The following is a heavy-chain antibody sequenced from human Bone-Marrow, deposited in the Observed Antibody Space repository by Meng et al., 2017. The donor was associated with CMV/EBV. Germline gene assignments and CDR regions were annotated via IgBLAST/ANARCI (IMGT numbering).Heavy chain of an antibody. D-gene: IGHD3-3*01. Sequence: SETLSLTCTVSGGSISSSSYYWGWIRQPPGKGLEWIGSIYYSGNTYYNPSLKSRVTISVDTSKNQFSLKLSSVTAADTAIYYCARGYYDFWSGGGLYVWGQGTTVTVSS. CDR1: GGSISSSSYY. CDR3: ARGYYDFWSGGGLYV. CDR2: IYYSGNT. J-gene: IGHJ6*02. V-gene: IGHV4-39*07.